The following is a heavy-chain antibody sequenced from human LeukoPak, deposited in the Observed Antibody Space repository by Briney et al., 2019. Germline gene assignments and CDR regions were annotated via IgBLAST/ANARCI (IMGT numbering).Heavy chain of an antibody. D-gene: IGHD6-19*01. CDR1: GGSVSSYY. CDR3: ARDAGTGWPFDY. CDR2: IYTSGST. J-gene: IGHJ4*02. Sequence: SETLSLTCTVSGGSVSSYYWSCIRQPAGKGLEWIGRIYTSGSTNYNPPLKSRVTMSVDTSKNQFSLKLSSVTAADTAVYYCARDAGTGWPFDYWGQGTLVTVSS. V-gene: IGHV4-4*07.